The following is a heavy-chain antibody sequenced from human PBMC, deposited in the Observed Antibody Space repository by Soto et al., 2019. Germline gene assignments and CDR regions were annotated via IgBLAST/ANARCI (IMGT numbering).Heavy chain of an antibody. Sequence: GASVKVSCKASGGTFSSYTISWVRQAPGQGPEWMGRIIPILGIANYAQKFQGRVTITADKSTSTAYMELSSLRSEDTAVYYCASWQWELLKPYYYGMDVWGQGTTVTVSS. D-gene: IGHD1-26*01. CDR1: GGTFSSYT. CDR3: ASWQWELLKPYYYGMDV. CDR2: IIPILGIA. V-gene: IGHV1-69*02. J-gene: IGHJ6*02.